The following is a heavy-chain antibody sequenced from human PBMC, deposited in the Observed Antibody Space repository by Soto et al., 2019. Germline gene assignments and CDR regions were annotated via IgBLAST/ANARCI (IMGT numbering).Heavy chain of an antibody. CDR3: ARGRGKYLP. CDR1: GGSFSGYY. V-gene: IGHV4-34*01. J-gene: IGHJ5*02. D-gene: IGHD2-2*01. CDR2: INHSGST. Sequence: SETLSLTCAVYGGSFSGYYWSWIRQPPGKGLEWIGEINHSGSTNYNPSLKSRVTISVDTSKNQFSLKLSSVTAADTAVYYCARGRGKYLPWGQGTLVTVSS.